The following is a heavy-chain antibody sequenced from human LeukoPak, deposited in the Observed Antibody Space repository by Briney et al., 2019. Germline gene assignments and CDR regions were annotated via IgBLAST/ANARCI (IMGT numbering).Heavy chain of an antibody. CDR2: ISYDGSNK. D-gene: IGHD5-12*01. CDR1: GFTFSSYA. CDR3: ARDPTPWLRYGYFDY. V-gene: IGHV3-30-3*01. J-gene: IGHJ4*02. Sequence: PGGSLRLSCAASGFTFSSYAMHWVRQAPGKGLEWVAVISYDGSNKYYADSVKGRFTISRDNSKNTLYLQMNSLRAEDTAVYYCARDPTPWLRYGYFDYWGQGILVTVSS.